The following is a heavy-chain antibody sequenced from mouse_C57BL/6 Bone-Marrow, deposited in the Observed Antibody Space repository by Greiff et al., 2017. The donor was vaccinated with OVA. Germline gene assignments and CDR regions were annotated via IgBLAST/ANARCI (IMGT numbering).Heavy chain of an antibody. J-gene: IGHJ3*01. D-gene: IGHD2-4*01. CDR3: ARGVYYDYEYAY. CDR2: IDPSDSYT. V-gene: IGHV1-69*01. CDR1: GYTFTSYW. Sequence: QVQLQQPGAELVMPGASVKLSCKASGYTFTSYWMHWVKQRPGQGLEWIGEIDPSDSYTNYNQKFKGKSTLTVDKSSSTAYMQLSSLTSEDSAVYYGARGVYYDYEYAYWGQGTLVTVSA.